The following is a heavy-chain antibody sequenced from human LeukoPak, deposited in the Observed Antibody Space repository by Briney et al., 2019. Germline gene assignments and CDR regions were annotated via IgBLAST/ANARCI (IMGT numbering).Heavy chain of an antibody. CDR2: IWYDGSEE. Sequence: PGGSLRLSCSASGFTFSGFGMHWVRQAPGKGLEWVAVIWYDGSEEYYADSVKGRFTISRDNSKNTLYLQMNSLRAEDTAVYYCAKGRLQPIDYWGQGTLVTVSS. V-gene: IGHV3-33*06. J-gene: IGHJ4*02. CDR1: GFTFSGFG. D-gene: IGHD4-11*01. CDR3: AKGRLQPIDY.